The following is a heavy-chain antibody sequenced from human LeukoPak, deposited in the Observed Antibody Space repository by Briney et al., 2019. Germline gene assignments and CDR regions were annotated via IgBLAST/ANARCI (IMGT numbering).Heavy chain of an antibody. CDR2: IYYSGST. J-gene: IGHJ3*02. D-gene: IGHD3-22*01. CDR1: GGSISSYY. V-gene: IGHV4-59*01. Sequence: PSETLSLTCTVSGGSISSYYWSWIRQPPGKGLEWIGYIYYSGSTNYNPSLKSRVTISVDTSKNQFSLKLSSVTAADTAMYYCARDLFTYYDSTYAFDIWGQGTMVTVSS. CDR3: ARDLFTYYDSTYAFDI.